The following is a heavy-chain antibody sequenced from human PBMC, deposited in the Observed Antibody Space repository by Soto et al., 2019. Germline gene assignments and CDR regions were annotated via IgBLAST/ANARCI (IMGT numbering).Heavy chain of an antibody. J-gene: IGHJ4*02. Sequence: PGGSLRLSCVASGFTFSDYFMSWIRQAPGKGLEWLAYISSSGETIYYADSVKGRFTISRDNARNSLYVQMNSLRDEDTAVYYFARRAVAVVYFHYWGQGPPVTVSS. CDR3: ARRAVAVVYFHY. V-gene: IGHV3-11*01. CDR2: ISSSGETI. D-gene: IGHD2-15*01. CDR1: GFTFSDYF.